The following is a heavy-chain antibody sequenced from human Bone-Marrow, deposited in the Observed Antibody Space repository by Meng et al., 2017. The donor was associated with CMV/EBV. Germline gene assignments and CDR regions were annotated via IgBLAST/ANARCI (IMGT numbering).Heavy chain of an antibody. J-gene: IGHJ4*02. Sequence: GESLKISCAASGFAFSRYWMTWVRQAPGKGLEWVANIKEDGSEGYYVDSVKGRFTISRDNAKKSLYLQMNSLRAEDTAVYYCARVIAAADFFDYWGQGTLVTVSS. CDR1: GFAFSRYW. CDR3: ARVIAAADFFDY. D-gene: IGHD6-13*01. V-gene: IGHV3-7*01. CDR2: IKEDGSEG.